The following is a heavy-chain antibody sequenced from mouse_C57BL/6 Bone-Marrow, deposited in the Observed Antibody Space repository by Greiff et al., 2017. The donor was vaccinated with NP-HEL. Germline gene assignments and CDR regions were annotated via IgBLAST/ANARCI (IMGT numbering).Heavy chain of an antibody. V-gene: IGHV1-22*01. J-gene: IGHJ2*01. D-gene: IGHD1-1*01. CDR1: GYTFTDYN. Sequence: EVKLVESGPELVKPGASVKMSCKASGYTFTDYNMHWVKQSHGKSLEWIGYINPNNGGTSYNQKFKGKATLTVNKSPSTAYMELRSLTSEDSAVYYCAREPLPGSSYLFDYWGQGTTLTVSS. CDR2: INPNNGGT. CDR3: AREPLPGSSYLFDY.